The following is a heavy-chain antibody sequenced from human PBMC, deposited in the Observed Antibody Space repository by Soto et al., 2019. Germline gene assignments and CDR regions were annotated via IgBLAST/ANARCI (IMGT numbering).Heavy chain of an antibody. D-gene: IGHD5-12*01. CDR2: IIPIFGTA. CDR3: ARDGEMATIRGDWSFDL. J-gene: IGHJ2*01. CDR1: GGTFSSYA. V-gene: IGHV1-69*12. Sequence: QVQLVQSGAEVKKPGSSVKVSCKASGGTFSSYAISWVRQAPGQGLEWMGGIIPIFGTANYAQKFQGRVTITADESTSTAYMELSSLRSEDTAVYYCARDGEMATIRGDWSFDLWGRGTLVTVSS.